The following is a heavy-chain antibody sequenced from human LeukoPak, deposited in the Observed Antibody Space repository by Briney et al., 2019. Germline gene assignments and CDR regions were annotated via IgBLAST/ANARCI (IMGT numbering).Heavy chain of an antibody. CDR3: ARDMNLPGGDSFDI. D-gene: IGHD2-2*01. J-gene: IGHJ3*02. Sequence: PSETLSLTCTDSGGSISSSSYYWGWIRQPPGKGLGWIGSIYYSGSTYYNPSLKSRVTISVDTSKNQFSLKLSSVTAADTAVYYCARDMNLPGGDSFDIWGQGTIVTVSS. V-gene: IGHV4-39*07. CDR2: IYYSGST. CDR1: GGSISSSSYY.